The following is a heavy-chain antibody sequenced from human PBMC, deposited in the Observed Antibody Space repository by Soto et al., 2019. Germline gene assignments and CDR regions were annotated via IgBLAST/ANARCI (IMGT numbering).Heavy chain of an antibody. V-gene: IGHV4-39*01. CDR2: IYYGGST. CDR1: GGSISSSSYY. Sequence: SETLSLTCTVSGGSISSSSYYWGWIRQPPGKGLIWIGSIYYGGSTYYNPSLKSRVTVSVDTSKNQFSLKLSSVTAADTAVYYCARQMRYFDDSGSTLYYFDFWGQGSLVTVSS. D-gene: IGHD3-22*01. CDR3: ARQMRYFDDSGSTLYYFDF. J-gene: IGHJ4*02.